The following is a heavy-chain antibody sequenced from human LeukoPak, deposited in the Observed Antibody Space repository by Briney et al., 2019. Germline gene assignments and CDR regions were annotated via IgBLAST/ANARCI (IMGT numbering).Heavy chain of an antibody. CDR1: GGSIGSGGYH. J-gene: IGHJ4*02. Sequence: SSETLSLTCTVSGGSIGSGGYHWSWIRQQPGKGLEWIGYIYYNGNTNNNPSLKNRTTLSIDTSKNQFSLKLSSVTAADTAVYYCARATRRLSYDILTGQHYFDYWGLGTLVTVSS. D-gene: IGHD3-9*01. V-gene: IGHV4-31*03. CDR2: IYYNGNT. CDR3: ARATRRLSYDILTGQHYFDY.